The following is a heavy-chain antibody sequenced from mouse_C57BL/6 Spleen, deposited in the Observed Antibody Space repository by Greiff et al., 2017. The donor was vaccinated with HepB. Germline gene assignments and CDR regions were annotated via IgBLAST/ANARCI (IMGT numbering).Heavy chain of an antibody. D-gene: IGHD6-2*01. CDR2: INPGSGGT. CDR3: ARRRDVYYFDY. CDR1: GYAFTNYL. J-gene: IGHJ2*01. V-gene: IGHV1-54*01. Sequence: QVQLQQSGAELVRPGTSVKVSCKASGYAFTNYLIEWVKQRPGQGLEWIGVINPGSGGTNSNEKFKGKATLTADKSSSTAYMQLSSLTSEDSAVYFCARRRDVYYFDYWGQGTTLTVSS.